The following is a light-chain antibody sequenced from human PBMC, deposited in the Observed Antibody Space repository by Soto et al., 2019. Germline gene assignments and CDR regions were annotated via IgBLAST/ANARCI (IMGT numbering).Light chain of an antibody. CDR2: TSS. CDR1: QSISSS. V-gene: IGKV1-5*03. J-gene: IGKJ2*01. CDR3: QQYNGPPFT. Sequence: DIQMTQSPSTLSASVGDRVIITCRASQSISSSLAWYQKKPGKAPKLLIFTSSTLETGVPSRFSGSGSGTEFTLNISSLQPDDFATYYCQQYNGPPFTFGQGTKLEI.